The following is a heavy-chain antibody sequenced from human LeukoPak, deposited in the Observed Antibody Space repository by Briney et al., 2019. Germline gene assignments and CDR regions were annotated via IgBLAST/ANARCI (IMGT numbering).Heavy chain of an antibody. CDR1: GYTFTSYY. V-gene: IGHV1-8*03. CDR3: AGGRLDTAMETYYYYYIDV. J-gene: IGHJ6*03. CDR2: MNPNSGNT. D-gene: IGHD5-18*01. Sequence: ASVKVSCKASGYTFTSYYMHWVRQPPAQGLEWMGWMNPNSGNTDYSQKFQGRVTITRNTSISTAYMELSSLRSDDTAVYYCAGGRLDTAMETYYYYYIDVWGKGTTVTVSS.